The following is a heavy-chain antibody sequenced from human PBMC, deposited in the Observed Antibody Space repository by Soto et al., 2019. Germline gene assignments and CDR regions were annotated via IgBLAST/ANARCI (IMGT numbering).Heavy chain of an antibody. J-gene: IGHJ6*02. V-gene: IGHV3-11*06. CDR1: GFTFSDYY. D-gene: IGHD2-15*01. CDR2: ISSSSSYT. CDR3: ARSLGSYYYYGMDV. Sequence: QVQLVESGGGLVKPGVSLRLSCAASGFTFSDYYMSWIRQAPGKGLEWVSYISSSSSYTNYADSVKGRFTISRDNAKNSLYLQMNSLRAEDTAVYYCARSLGSYYYYGMDVLGQGTTVTVSS.